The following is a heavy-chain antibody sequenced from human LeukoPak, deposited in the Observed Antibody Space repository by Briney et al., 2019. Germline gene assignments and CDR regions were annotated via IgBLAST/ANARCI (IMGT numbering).Heavy chain of an antibody. CDR1: GFTFSSYW. J-gene: IGHJ4*02. CDR3: AKGQGYNYGDSIDY. CDR2: INGGGSS. D-gene: IGHD5-18*01. Sequence: AGGSLRLSCAASGFTFSSYWMSWVRQAPGKGLEWVSVINGGGSSYYADSVKGRFTVSRDNSKNTLYLQMNSLRDEDTAVYYCAKGQGYNYGDSIDYWGQGTLVTVSS. V-gene: IGHV3-23*01.